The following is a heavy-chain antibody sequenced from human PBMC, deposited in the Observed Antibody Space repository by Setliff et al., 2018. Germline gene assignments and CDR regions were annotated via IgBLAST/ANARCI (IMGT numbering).Heavy chain of an antibody. Sequence: SETLSLTCAVSGYSISSPHYWGWIRQPPGKGLEWIGSIKHSGNTYYNPSLKSRVTIAVDTSNNQFSLKLTSVTAADTSVYYCARDGGDGYGVDAYAGGGFDIWGQGTMVTVSS. J-gene: IGHJ3*02. CDR1: GYSISSPHY. CDR3: ARDGGDGYGVDAYAGGGFDI. V-gene: IGHV4-38-2*02. D-gene: IGHD4-17*01. CDR2: IKHSGNT.